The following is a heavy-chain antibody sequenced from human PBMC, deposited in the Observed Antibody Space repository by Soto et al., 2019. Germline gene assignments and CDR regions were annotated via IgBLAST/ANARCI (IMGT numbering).Heavy chain of an antibody. CDR1: GGSFSGYY. Sequence: SETLSLTCAVYGGSFSGYYWSWIRQPPGKGLEWIGEINHSGSTNYNPSLKSRVTISVDTSKNQFSLKLSSVTTADTAVYYCARVASGVYYYDSSGYYYFYFDYWGQGTLVTVSS. J-gene: IGHJ4*02. D-gene: IGHD3-22*01. CDR3: ARVASGVYYYDSSGYYYFYFDY. CDR2: INHSGST. V-gene: IGHV4-34*01.